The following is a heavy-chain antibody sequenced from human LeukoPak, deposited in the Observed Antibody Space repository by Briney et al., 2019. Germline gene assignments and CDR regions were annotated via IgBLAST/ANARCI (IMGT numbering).Heavy chain of an antibody. Sequence: SETLSLTCAVYGGSFSGYYWSWIRQPPGKGLEWIGEINHSGSTNYNPSLKSRVTISVDTSKNQFSLKLSSVTAADTAVYYCARHGSHPLVRFSWLALFDYWGQGTLVTVSS. V-gene: IGHV4-34*01. D-gene: IGHD3-10*01. CDR3: ARHGSHPLVRFSWLALFDY. CDR1: GGSFSGYY. J-gene: IGHJ4*02. CDR2: INHSGST.